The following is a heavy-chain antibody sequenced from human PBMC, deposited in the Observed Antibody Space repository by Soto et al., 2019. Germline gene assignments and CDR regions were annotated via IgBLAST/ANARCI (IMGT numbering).Heavy chain of an antibody. V-gene: IGHV4-31*03. Sequence: QVQLQESGPGLVKPSQTLSLTCTVSGGSISSGGYYWSWIRQHPGKGLEWIGYIYYSGSTYYNPSLKSRVTISVDTSKNQFSLKLSSVTAADTAVYYCARGYCISTSCYHPDYWGQGTLVTVSS. CDR3: ARGYCISTSCYHPDY. J-gene: IGHJ4*02. D-gene: IGHD2-2*01. CDR1: GGSISSGGYY. CDR2: IYYSGST.